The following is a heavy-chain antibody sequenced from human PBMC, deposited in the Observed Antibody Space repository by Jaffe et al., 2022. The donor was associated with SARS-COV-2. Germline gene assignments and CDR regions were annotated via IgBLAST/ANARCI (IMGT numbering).Heavy chain of an antibody. CDR3: ARRGSLYGGNDY. J-gene: IGHJ4*02. V-gene: IGHV5-10-1*03. CDR2: IDPSNSYS. D-gene: IGHD4-17*01. CDR1: GYTFANYW. Sequence: EVQLVQSGAEVKKPGESLRISCEGSGYTFANYWITWVRQMPGKGLEWMGRIDPSNSYSRYSPSFQGHVTISVDNSINTAYLQWSSLKASDTAMYYCARRGSLYGGNDYWGQGTLVTVS.